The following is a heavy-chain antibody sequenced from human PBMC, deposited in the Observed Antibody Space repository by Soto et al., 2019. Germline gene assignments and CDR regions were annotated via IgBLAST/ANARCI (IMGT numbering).Heavy chain of an antibody. D-gene: IGHD1-1*01. CDR2: ISAYNRNT. V-gene: IGHV1-18*01. CDR1: GYTFTSYG. CDR3: ARGPNWNWNYYYYYMDV. Sequence: QVQLVQSGAEVKKTGGSVKVSCKASGYTFTSYGISCVRQAPGQGLEWMGWISAYNRNTNYAQKLQGRVTMTTDTCTSTAYIELRSLSSDDTAVYYCARGPNWNWNYYYYYMDVWGKGTTVTVSS. J-gene: IGHJ6*03.